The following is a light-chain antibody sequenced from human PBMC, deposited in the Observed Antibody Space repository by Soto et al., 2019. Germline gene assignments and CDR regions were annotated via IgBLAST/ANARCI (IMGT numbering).Light chain of an antibody. CDR3: QQSYSTPLT. CDR1: QSISSY. V-gene: IGKV1-39*01. J-gene: IGKJ4*01. Sequence: DIQVTQSPSSLSASVGDRVTITCRASQSISSYLNWYQQKPGKAPQFLIYAASSLQSGVPSRFSGSGSGTDFTLTITSLQPKDFATYYCQQSYSTPLTIGGGTKVEIK. CDR2: AAS.